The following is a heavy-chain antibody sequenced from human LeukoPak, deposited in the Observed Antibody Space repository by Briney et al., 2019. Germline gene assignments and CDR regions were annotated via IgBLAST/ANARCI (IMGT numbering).Heavy chain of an antibody. CDR1: GYTFTSYG. V-gene: IGHV1-18*04. Sequence: ASVKVSCKASGYTFTSYGISWVRQAPGQGLEWMGWISACNGNTNYAQKLQGRVTMTTDTSTSTAYMELRSLRSDDTAVYYCARVRLEPNYYYYGMDVWGKGTTVTVSS. D-gene: IGHD1-1*01. J-gene: IGHJ6*04. CDR2: ISACNGNT. CDR3: ARVRLEPNYYYYGMDV.